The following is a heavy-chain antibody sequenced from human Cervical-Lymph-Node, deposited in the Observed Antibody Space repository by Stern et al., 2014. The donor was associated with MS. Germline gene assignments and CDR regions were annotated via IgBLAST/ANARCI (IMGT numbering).Heavy chain of an antibody. CDR3: ASPVTLTVGAMDV. CDR1: GGTFSTYP. J-gene: IGHJ6*02. CDR2: IIAVSGTA. Sequence: VQLVESGAEVKKPGSSVKVSCKASGGTFSTYPIIWVRQAPGQGLEWVGGIIAVSGTANYAQKFQGRVTITAADSSSTAYMELSSLRSEDTAVYYCASPVTLTVGAMDVWGQGTTITVSS. V-gene: IGHV1-69*01. D-gene: IGHD4-17*01.